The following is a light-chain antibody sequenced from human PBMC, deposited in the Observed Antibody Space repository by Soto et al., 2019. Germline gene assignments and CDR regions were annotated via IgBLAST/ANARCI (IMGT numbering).Light chain of an antibody. Sequence: QSALTQPASVSGSPGQSITISCTGTSSDVGSYKLVSWYRQHPGKAPKLMIYEGSTRPSGVSNRFSGSTSGNTASLTISGLQAEDEADYYCCSYAGSSTYVVFGGGTK. CDR2: EGS. CDR3: CSYAGSSTYVV. J-gene: IGLJ2*01. CDR1: SSDVGSYKL. V-gene: IGLV2-23*01.